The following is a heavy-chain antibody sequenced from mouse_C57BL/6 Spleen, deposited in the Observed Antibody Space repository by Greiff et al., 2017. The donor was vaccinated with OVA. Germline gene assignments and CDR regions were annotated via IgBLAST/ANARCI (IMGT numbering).Heavy chain of an antibody. Sequence: QVQLHQSGPELVKPGASVKISCKASGYSFTSYYIHWVKQRPGQGLEWIGWIYPGSGNTKYNEKFKGKATLTADTSSSTAYMQLSSLTSEDSAVYYCAGDYYGSSSFAYWGQGTLVTVSA. J-gene: IGHJ3*01. CDR2: IYPGSGNT. CDR1: GYSFTSYY. CDR3: AGDYYGSSSFAY. D-gene: IGHD1-1*01. V-gene: IGHV1-66*01.